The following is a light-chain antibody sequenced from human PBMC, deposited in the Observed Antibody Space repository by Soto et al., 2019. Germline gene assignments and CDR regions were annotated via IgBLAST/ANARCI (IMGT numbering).Light chain of an antibody. CDR1: TSDVGDYNF. CDR3: CSYAGTYTYV. Sequence: QSVLTQPRSVSGSPGQSVTISCTGTTSDVGDYNFVSWYQQHPGNAPKLMIYDVTKRPSGIPNRFSGSKSGNTASLTISGLQAEDGADYYCCSYAGTYTYVFGTGTKVTVL. CDR2: DVT. V-gene: IGLV2-11*01. J-gene: IGLJ1*01.